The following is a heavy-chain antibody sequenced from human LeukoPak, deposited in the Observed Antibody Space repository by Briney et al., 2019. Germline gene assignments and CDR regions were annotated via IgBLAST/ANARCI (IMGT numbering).Heavy chain of an antibody. Sequence: SVKVSCKASGGTFSSYAISWVRQAPGQGLEWMGGIIPIFGTANYAQKFQGRVTITADESTSTAYMELSSLRSEDTAVYYCARANPHCTNGVCYTNYHYYGMDVWGQGTTVTVSS. J-gene: IGHJ6*02. D-gene: IGHD2-8*01. CDR1: GGTFSSYA. V-gene: IGHV1-69*01. CDR3: ARANPHCTNGVCYTNYHYYGMDV. CDR2: IIPIFGTA.